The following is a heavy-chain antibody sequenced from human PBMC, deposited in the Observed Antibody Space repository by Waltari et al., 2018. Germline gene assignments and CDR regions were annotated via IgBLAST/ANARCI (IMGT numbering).Heavy chain of an antibody. CDR2: IRYDGSNK. Sequence: QVQLVESGGGVVQPGGSLRPSCAASGFTFSSYGMHWVRQAPGKGLEWVAFIRYDGSNKYYADSVKGRFTISRDNSKNTLYLQMNSLRAEDTAVYYCAKDRGSGWYRTFDYWGQGTLVTVSS. CDR1: GFTFSSYG. J-gene: IGHJ4*02. CDR3: AKDRGSGWYRTFDY. D-gene: IGHD6-19*01. V-gene: IGHV3-30*02.